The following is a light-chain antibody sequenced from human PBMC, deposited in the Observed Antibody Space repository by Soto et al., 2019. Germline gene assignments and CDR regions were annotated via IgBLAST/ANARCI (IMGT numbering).Light chain of an antibody. V-gene: IGLV3-21*04. CDR1: NIGSKS. CDR3: QVWDSSSDHVV. Sequence: SYELTQPPSVSVAPVKTARITCGGNNIGSKSVHWYQQKPGQAPVLVIYYDSDRPSGIPERFSGSNSGNTATLTISRVEAGDEADYYCQVWDSSSDHVVFGGGTKVTVL. J-gene: IGLJ2*01. CDR2: YDS.